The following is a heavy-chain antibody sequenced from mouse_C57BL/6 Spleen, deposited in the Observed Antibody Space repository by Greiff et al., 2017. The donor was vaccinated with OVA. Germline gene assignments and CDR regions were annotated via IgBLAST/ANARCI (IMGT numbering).Heavy chain of an antibody. J-gene: IGHJ2*01. CDR3: ERQGGNWGYYFDY. Sequence: VQLQQSGPELVKPGASVKLSCKASGYTFTSYDINWVKQRPGQGLEWIGWIYPRDGSTKYNEKFKGKATLTVDTSSSTAYMELHSLTAEDSAVYLCERQGGNWGYYFDYWGQGTTLTVSS. V-gene: IGHV1-85*01. CDR1: GYTFTSYD. D-gene: IGHD4-1*01. CDR2: IYPRDGST.